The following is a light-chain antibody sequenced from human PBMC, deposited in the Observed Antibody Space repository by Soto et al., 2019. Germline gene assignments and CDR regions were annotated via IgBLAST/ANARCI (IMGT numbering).Light chain of an antibody. J-gene: IGKJ1*01. V-gene: IGKV3-15*01. CDR1: QSVSNN. CDR2: GAS. Sequence: EIVMTQSPATLSVSPGERATLSCRASQSVSNNLAWFQQKPGQAPRLLIFGASSRATGIPARFSGSGSGTEFTLTISSLEPEDFAVYYCQQYGSSGTFGQGTKVDIK. CDR3: QQYGSSGT.